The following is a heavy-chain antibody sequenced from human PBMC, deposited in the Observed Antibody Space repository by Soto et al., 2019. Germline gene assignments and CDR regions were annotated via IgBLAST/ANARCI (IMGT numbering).Heavy chain of an antibody. V-gene: IGHV1-69*06. CDR2: IIPIFGTA. Sequence: QVQLVQSGAEVKKPGSSVKVSCKASGGTFSSYAISWVRQAPGQGLEWMGGIIPIFGTANYGQKFQGRVTITGDKSTSTAYMVLSSLRSEDTAVYYCARGTYYYDSSGYYYGHPEANYYYYGMDVWGQGSTVTVSS. CDR3: ARGTYYYDSSGYYYGHPEANYYYYGMDV. CDR1: GGTFSSYA. D-gene: IGHD3-22*01. J-gene: IGHJ6*02.